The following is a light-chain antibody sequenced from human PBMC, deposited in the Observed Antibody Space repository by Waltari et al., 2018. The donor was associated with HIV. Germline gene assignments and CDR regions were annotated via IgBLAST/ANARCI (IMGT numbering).Light chain of an antibody. CDR3: QQYDSYSWT. CDR2: RSS. CDR1: QRISNW. J-gene: IGKJ1*01. V-gene: IGKV1-5*03. Sequence: DIQMTQSPSTLSASVGDRVTITCRASQRISNWLAWYQQKPGKAPKLRIDRSSTLESVVPSRFSGSVSGTEFTLTISRRQPDDFATYYCQQYDSYSWTFGQGTKVEI.